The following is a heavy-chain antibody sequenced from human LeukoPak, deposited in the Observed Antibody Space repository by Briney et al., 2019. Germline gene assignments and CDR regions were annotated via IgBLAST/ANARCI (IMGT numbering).Heavy chain of an antibody. J-gene: IGHJ6*03. Sequence: PGGSLRLSCAASGFTFSSYAKHWVRQAPGKGLEWVAVISFDGSNKYYADSVKGRFTISRDNSKNTLYLQMNSLRAEDTAVYYSARGSRTIVTTKFARGHYMDVWGKGTTVTVSS. D-gene: IGHD5-12*01. V-gene: IGHV3-30*04. CDR1: GFTFSSYA. CDR2: ISFDGSNK. CDR3: ARGSRTIVTTKFARGHYMDV.